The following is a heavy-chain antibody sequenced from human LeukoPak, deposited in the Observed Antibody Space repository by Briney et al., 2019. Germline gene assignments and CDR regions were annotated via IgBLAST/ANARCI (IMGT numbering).Heavy chain of an antibody. V-gene: IGHV3-11*01. D-gene: IGHD2/OR15-2a*01. Sequence: GGSLRLSCAASGFTFSGHYMSWIRQAPGKGLEWVSSISLSGTTIYSGASVKGRFTVSRDSAKNSQFLQMNSLRAEDTAVYYCAREASCTSTTCYFVYWGQGTLVTVSS. CDR2: ISLSGTTI. CDR1: GFTFSGHY. CDR3: AREASCTSTTCYFVY. J-gene: IGHJ4*02.